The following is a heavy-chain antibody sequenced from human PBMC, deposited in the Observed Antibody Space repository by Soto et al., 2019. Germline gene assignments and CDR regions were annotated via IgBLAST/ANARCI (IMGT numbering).Heavy chain of an antibody. J-gene: IGHJ4*02. Sequence: QVQLRESGSGLVKPSQTLSLTCSVSGASVTRDGNCWTWIRQPQGKGLEFVASIYHGGSPFYNPAFRSRVTISLDRSKNQFSLKLTSVTAAETAVYYCARAVDGYSQFDDWGEGTLVSV. CDR3: ARAVDGYSQFDD. D-gene: IGHD4-4*01. CDR1: GASVTRDGNC. V-gene: IGHV4-30-2*01. CDR2: IYHGGSP.